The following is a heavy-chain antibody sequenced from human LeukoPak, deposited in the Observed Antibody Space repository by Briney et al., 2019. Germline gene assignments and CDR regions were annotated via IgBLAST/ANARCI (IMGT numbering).Heavy chain of an antibody. CDR3: AKASVGASSFDRIHFDY. J-gene: IGHJ4*02. V-gene: IGHV3-7*03. D-gene: IGHD1-26*01. CDR1: GFTFSSYW. Sequence: GGSLRLSCAASGFTFSSYWMSRVRQAPGKGLEWVANIKQDGSEKYYVDSVKGRFTISRDNAKNSLYLQMNSLRAEDTAVYYCAKASVGASSFDRIHFDYWGQGTLVTVSS. CDR2: IKQDGSEK.